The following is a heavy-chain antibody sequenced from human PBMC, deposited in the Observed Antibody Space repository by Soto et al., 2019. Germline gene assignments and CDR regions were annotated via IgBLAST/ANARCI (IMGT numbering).Heavy chain of an antibody. D-gene: IGHD1-26*01. Sequence: QVQLVQSGAEVKKPGSSVKVSCKASGGTFSSYAISWVRQAPGQGLAWMVVIIPIFGTANYAQKFQGRVTITADKSTSTAYMELSSLRSEDTAVYYCAREMGWELLLGMDVWGQGTTVTVSS. J-gene: IGHJ6*02. CDR2: IIPIFGTA. CDR3: AREMGWELLLGMDV. V-gene: IGHV1-69*06. CDR1: GGTFSSYA.